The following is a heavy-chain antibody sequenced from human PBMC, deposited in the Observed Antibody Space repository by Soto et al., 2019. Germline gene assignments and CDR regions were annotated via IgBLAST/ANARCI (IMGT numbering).Heavy chain of an antibody. Sequence: GGSLRLSCAASGFTFSSYAMSWVRQAPGKGLEWVSAISGSGGSTYYADSVKGRFTISRDNSKNTLYLQMNSLRAEDTAVYYCAKDISLELGNHYYYYYYMDVWGKGTTVTVSS. J-gene: IGHJ6*03. CDR2: ISGSGGST. V-gene: IGHV3-23*01. D-gene: IGHD1-7*01. CDR1: GFTFSSYA. CDR3: AKDISLELGNHYYYYYYMDV.